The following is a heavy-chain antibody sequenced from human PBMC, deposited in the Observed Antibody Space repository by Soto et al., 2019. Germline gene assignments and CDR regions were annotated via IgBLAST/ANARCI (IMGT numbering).Heavy chain of an antibody. J-gene: IGHJ6*02. V-gene: IGHV4-31*11. CDR1: GGSISSGVYY. D-gene: IGHD2-15*01. CDR2: IYYSGST. Sequence: TLSLTCAVSGGSISSGVYYWNWIRQHPGKGLEWIGYIYYSGSTYYNPSLKSRVTISVDTSKNQFSLKLSSVTAADTAVYYCAREVVAPLYGMDVWLQVTTVTVSS. CDR3: AREVVAPLYGMDV.